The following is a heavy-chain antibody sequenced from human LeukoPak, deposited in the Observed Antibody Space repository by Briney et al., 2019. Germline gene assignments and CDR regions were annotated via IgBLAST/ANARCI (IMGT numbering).Heavy chain of an antibody. Sequence: GEPLKISCKGSGYSFTSYWIGWVRQMPGKGLEWMGIIYPGDSDTRYSPSFQGQVTISADKSIGTAYLQWSSLKASDTAMYYCARCIAAAGNDAFDIWGQGTMVTVSS. CDR3: ARCIAAAGNDAFDI. J-gene: IGHJ3*02. CDR2: IYPGDSDT. V-gene: IGHV5-51*01. CDR1: GYSFTSYW. D-gene: IGHD6-13*01.